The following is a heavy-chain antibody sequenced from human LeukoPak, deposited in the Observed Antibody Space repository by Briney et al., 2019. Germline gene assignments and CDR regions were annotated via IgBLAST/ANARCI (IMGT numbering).Heavy chain of an antibody. J-gene: IGHJ6*04. CDR1: GTSFSGYY. D-gene: IGHD5-18*01. CDR3: ARDVDTALMDV. Sequence: SETLTLTCAVYGTSFSGYYWSWIRQPPGKGLEWIGEIDHRGRAKYNPSLKSRVSTSIDTSKNQFSLNLSSVTAADTAVYYCARDVDTALMDVWGEGTTVIVSS. V-gene: IGHV4-34*01. CDR2: IDHRGRA.